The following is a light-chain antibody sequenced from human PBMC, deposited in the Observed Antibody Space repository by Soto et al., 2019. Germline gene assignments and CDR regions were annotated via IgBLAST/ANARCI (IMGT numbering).Light chain of an antibody. CDR1: QSVSRS. J-gene: IGKJ1*01. V-gene: IGKV3D-15*01. CDR3: QQYNNWTLS. CDR2: GAS. Sequence: IVMTESPATLSLSPGERATLSCRASQSVSRSLAWYQQKPGQAPGLLIYGASNRATGIPARFSGSVSGTEFTLTISSLKYEDFAVYYCQQYNNWTLSFGQGTKVDIK.